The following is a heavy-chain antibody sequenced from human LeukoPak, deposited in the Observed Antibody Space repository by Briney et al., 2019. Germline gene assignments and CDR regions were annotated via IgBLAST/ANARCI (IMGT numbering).Heavy chain of an antibody. Sequence: GGSLRLSCAASGFTFSTYWMSCVRQAPGKGLEWVANIKEDGSEKYYVDSVKGRFTISRDNAKNSLYLQMNSLRAEDTAVYYCARSEYCGADCYSINRAEYFQHWGQGTLVTVSS. D-gene: IGHD2-21*02. J-gene: IGHJ1*01. CDR3: ARSEYCGADCYSINRAEYFQH. V-gene: IGHV3-7*04. CDR2: IKEDGSEK. CDR1: GFTFSTYW.